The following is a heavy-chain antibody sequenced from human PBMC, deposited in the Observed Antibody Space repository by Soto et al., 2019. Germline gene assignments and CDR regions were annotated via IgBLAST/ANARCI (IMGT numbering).Heavy chain of an antibody. CDR2: IYYSGST. J-gene: IGHJ5*02. CDR1: GGSISSGDYY. V-gene: IGHV4-30-4*01. CDR3: AREPVWGSYRPNWFDP. Sequence: PSATLSLTCTVSGGSISSGDYYWSWIRQPPGKGLEWIGYIYYSGSTYYNPSLKGRVTISVDTSKNQFSLKLSSVTAADTAVYYCAREPVWGSYRPNWFDPWGQGTLVTVSS. D-gene: IGHD3-16*02.